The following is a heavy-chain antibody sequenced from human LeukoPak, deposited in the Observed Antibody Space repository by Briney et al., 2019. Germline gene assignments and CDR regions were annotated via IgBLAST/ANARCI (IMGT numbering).Heavy chain of an antibody. CDR3: ARLWFGELLYPNWFDP. CDR1: GFSFSVYA. Sequence: GGSLRLSCAASGFSFSVYAMSWVRQAPGKGLEWVSALSRNSDYIYYADSVGGRFTISRDNAKNSLYLQMNSLRADDTAVYYCARLWFGELLYPNWFDPWGQGTLVTVSS. V-gene: IGHV3-21*04. CDR2: LSRNSDYI. J-gene: IGHJ5*02. D-gene: IGHD3-10*01.